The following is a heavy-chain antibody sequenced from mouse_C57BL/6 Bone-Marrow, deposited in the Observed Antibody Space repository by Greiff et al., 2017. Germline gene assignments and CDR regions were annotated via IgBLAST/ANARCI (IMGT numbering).Heavy chain of an antibody. D-gene: IGHD1-1*01. Sequence: QVQLQQPGAELVRPGSSVKLSCKASGYTFTSYWMHWVKQRPIQGLEWIGNIYPSDSETHYNQKFKDKATLTVDKCSSTAYMPRSSLTSEDCAVYYCAIATVVPYWYFDVWGTGTTVTVAA. J-gene: IGHJ1*03. CDR2: IYPSDSET. CDR1: GYTFTSYW. V-gene: IGHV1-52*01. CDR3: AIATVVPYWYFDV.